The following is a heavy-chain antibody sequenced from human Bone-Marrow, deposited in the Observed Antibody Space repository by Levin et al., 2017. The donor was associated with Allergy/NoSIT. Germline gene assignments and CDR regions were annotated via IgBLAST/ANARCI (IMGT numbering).Heavy chain of an antibody. J-gene: IGHJ6*02. Sequence: SVKVSCKASGGTFSSYTISWVRQAPGQGLEWMGRIIPILGIANYAQKFQGRVTITADKSTSTAYMELSSLRSEDTAVYYCASTLSSSWYWYYGMDVWGQGTTVTVSS. CDR3: ASTLSSSWYWYYGMDV. CDR2: IIPILGIA. V-gene: IGHV1-69*02. D-gene: IGHD6-13*01. CDR1: GGTFSSYT.